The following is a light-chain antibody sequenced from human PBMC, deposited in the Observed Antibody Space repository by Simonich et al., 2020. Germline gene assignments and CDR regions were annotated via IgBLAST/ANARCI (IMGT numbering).Light chain of an antibody. V-gene: IGKV1-8*01. CDR1: QGISSY. Sequence: AIRMTQSPSSLSASTGDRVTITCRASQGISSYLAWYQQKPGKAPKLLIYAASTLQSGVPSRFSGSGSGTDFTLTISSLQPEDFATYYCQQANSFPQTFGQGTKLEIK. CDR2: AAS. J-gene: IGKJ2*01. CDR3: QQANSFPQT.